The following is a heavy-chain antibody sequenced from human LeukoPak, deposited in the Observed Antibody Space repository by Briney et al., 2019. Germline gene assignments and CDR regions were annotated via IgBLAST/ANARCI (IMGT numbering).Heavy chain of an antibody. Sequence: GGSLRLPCAASGFTFSSYAMSWVRQAPGKGLEWVSAISGSGGSTYYADSVKGRFTIFRDNSKNTLYLQMNSLRAEDTAVYYCLITTSRVLAYWGQGTLVTVSS. CDR2: ISGSGGST. V-gene: IGHV3-23*01. CDR3: LITTSRVLAY. J-gene: IGHJ4*02. CDR1: GFTFSSYA. D-gene: IGHD1-14*01.